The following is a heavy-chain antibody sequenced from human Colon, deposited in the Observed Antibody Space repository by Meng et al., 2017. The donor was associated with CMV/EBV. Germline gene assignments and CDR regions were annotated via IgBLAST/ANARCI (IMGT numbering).Heavy chain of an antibody. Sequence: QGQLEQAGAEVKQTGSSVTVSCKASNCTFTSYPISWVRQGPGQGFEWVGGIITISGTTDYAQKFQGRVTITADESTSTAYMKLSNLRSEDTAIYYCARVICGGDCYLDYWGRGTLVTVSS. CDR1: NCTFTSYP. V-gene: IGHV1-69*12. D-gene: IGHD2-21*02. CDR3: ARVICGGDCYLDY. CDR2: IITISGTT. J-gene: IGHJ4*02.